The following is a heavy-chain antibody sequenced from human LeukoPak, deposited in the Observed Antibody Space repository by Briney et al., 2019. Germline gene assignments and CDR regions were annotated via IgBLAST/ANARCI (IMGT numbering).Heavy chain of an antibody. J-gene: IGHJ4*02. CDR2: ISAYNGNT. Sequence: APVKVSCKASGYTFSTYGISWLRQAPGQGLEWMGWISAYNGNTNYAQKLQGRVTMTTDTSTSTAYMELRSLRSDDTAVYYCARDLIVATNRPPVLEYWGQGTLVTVSS. V-gene: IGHV1-18*01. D-gene: IGHD5-12*01. CDR1: GYTFSTYG. CDR3: ARDLIVATNRPPVLEY.